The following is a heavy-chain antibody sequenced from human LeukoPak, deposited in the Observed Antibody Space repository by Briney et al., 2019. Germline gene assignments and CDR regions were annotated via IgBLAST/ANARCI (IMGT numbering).Heavy chain of an antibody. CDR1: GGTFSSYA. D-gene: IGHD6-13*01. CDR3: ARDFTAAGMGYFDY. J-gene: IGHJ4*02. V-gene: IGHV1-69*05. CDR2: IIPIFGTA. Sequence: SVKVSCKASGGTFSSYAISWVRQAPGQGLEWMGGIIPIFGTANYAQKFQGRVTITTDESTSTAYMELSSLRSEDTAVYYCARDFTAAGMGYFDYWGQGTLVTVSS.